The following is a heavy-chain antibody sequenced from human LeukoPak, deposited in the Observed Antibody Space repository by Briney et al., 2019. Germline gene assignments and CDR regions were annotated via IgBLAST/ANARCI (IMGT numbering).Heavy chain of an antibody. CDR2: IIPLLDIP. J-gene: IGHJ4*02. Sequence: GASVKVSCKASGGTFSSYAISWVRQAPGQGLEWMGRIIPLLDIPNYAQKFQGRVTITADKSTSTAYMELSSLRSEDTAVYYCARGSHRPFDYWGQGTLVTVSS. CDR3: ARGSHRPFDY. CDR1: GGTFSSYA. V-gene: IGHV1-69*04.